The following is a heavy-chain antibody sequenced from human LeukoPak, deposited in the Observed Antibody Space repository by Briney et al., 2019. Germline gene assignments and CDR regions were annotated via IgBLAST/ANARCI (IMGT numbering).Heavy chain of an antibody. CDR2: INPKSGDT. D-gene: IGHD3/OR15-3a*01. CDR1: GYTFTSYD. Sequence: ASVKVSCEASGYTFTSYDMHCVRQAPGQRLEWMGWINPKSGDTNYAQKFQGRVTMTRDTSISTAYLELSRLRSDDTAIYYCATERQEGDWDSLYYWGQGTVVTVSS. J-gene: IGHJ4*01. V-gene: IGHV1-2*02. CDR3: ATERQEGDWDSLYY.